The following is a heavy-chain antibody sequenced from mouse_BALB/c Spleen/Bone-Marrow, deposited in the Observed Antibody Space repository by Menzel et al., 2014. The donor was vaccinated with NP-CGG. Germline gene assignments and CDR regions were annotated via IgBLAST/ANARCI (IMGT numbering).Heavy chain of an antibody. CDR1: GYTFTSYY. D-gene: IGHD1-1*01. CDR2: INPSNVDT. V-gene: IGHV1S81*02. CDR3: SRGYYGSTYYYAMDY. Sequence: QVQLQQSGAELVKPGASVKLSCKASGYTFTSYYMFWVKQRPGQGLEWIGEINPSNVDTNFNEKFKSKATLTVDKSSNTAYMQLSSLISEDSAVYYCSRGYYGSTYYYAMDYWGQGTSVTVSS. J-gene: IGHJ4*01.